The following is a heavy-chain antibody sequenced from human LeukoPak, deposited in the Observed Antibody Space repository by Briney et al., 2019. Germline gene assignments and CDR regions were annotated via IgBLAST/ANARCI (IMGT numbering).Heavy chain of an antibody. CDR3: ARINTAMARSFDY. CDR2: IYYSGST. J-gene: IGHJ4*02. D-gene: IGHD5-18*01. CDR1: GGSISSGGYY. Sequence: PSETLSLTCTVSGGSISSGGYYWSWIRQHPGKGLEWIGYIYYSGSTYYNPSLKSRVTISVDTSKNQFSLKLSSVTAADTAVYYCARINTAMARSFDYWGQGTLVTVSS. V-gene: IGHV4-31*03.